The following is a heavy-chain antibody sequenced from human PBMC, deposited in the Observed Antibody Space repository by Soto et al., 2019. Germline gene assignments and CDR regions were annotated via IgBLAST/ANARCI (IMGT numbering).Heavy chain of an antibody. Sequence: SETLSLTCTVSGGSISSYYWSWIRQPPGKGLEWIGYIYYIGSTNYNPSLKSRVTISVDTSKNQFSLKLSSVTAADTAVYYCAGYDFWSGYSEKHDAFDIWGQGTMVTVSS. CDR3: AGYDFWSGYSEKHDAFDI. J-gene: IGHJ3*02. D-gene: IGHD3-3*01. CDR2: IYYIGST. CDR1: GGSISSYY. V-gene: IGHV4-59*01.